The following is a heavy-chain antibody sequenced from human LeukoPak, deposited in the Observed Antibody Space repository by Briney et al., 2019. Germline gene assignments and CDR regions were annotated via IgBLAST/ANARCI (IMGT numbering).Heavy chain of an antibody. CDR3: AKELVTSIAAAGTAGFDY. D-gene: IGHD6-13*01. CDR2: IRYDGSNK. CDR1: GFTFSSYE. V-gene: IGHV3-30*02. Sequence: GGSLRLSCAASGFTFSSYEMNWVRQAPGKGLEWVAFIRYDGSNKYYADSVKGRFTISRDNSKNTLYLQMNSLRAEDTAVYYCAKELVTSIAAAGTAGFDYWGQGTLVTVSS. J-gene: IGHJ4*02.